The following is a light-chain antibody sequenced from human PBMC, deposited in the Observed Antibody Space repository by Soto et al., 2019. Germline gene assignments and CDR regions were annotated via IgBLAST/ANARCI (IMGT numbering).Light chain of an antibody. Sequence: DIQMTQSPSSRSASLGDRVTITFRASQNIDNYLNWYQHKPGKAPKLLIYATSTLQSGVPARFSGSGSGTEFTLTISTLQAEDFATYFCQESYSTPAVSFGGGTKVDIK. CDR1: QNIDNY. J-gene: IGKJ4*01. CDR2: ATS. CDR3: QESYSTPAVS. V-gene: IGKV1-39*01.